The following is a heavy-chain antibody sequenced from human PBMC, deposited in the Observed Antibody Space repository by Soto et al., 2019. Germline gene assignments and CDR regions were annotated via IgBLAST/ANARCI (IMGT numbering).Heavy chain of an antibody. CDR2: VNGGGDIT. D-gene: IGHD3-3*01. Sequence: GGSLRLSCAASEFTFSSYSMIWVRQAPGKGLEWVSGVNGGGDITYYADSVKGRFTISRDNSKDTLYLQMNSLRAEDTAVFYWARGHFGVTMDVWGQGTTVTVSS. CDR3: ARGHFGVTMDV. J-gene: IGHJ6*02. V-gene: IGHV3-23*01. CDR1: EFTFSSYS.